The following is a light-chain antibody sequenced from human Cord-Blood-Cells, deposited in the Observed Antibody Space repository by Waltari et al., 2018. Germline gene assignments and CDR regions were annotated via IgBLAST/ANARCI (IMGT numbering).Light chain of an antibody. CDR2: ASS. CDR3: QQYYSYPWT. Sequence: AIRMTQSPSTLSAYTGDRVTITCRASQGISSYLAWYQQKPGKAPKLLIYASSTLQSGVPSRFSGSGSGTDFTLTISCLQSEDFATYYWQQYYSYPWTFGQGTKVEIK. V-gene: IGKV1-8*01. CDR1: QGISSY. J-gene: IGKJ1*01.